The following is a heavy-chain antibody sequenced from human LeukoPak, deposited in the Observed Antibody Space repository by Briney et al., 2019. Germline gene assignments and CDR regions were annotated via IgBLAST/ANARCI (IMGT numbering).Heavy chain of an antibody. V-gene: IGHV3-23*01. D-gene: IGHD3-22*01. CDR3: ARRGYYYDSSGYYSYEGRDY. J-gene: IGHJ4*02. CDR2: ISGSGSGGST. CDR1: GFIFSSYG. Sequence: GGTLRLSCAASGFIFSSYGMTWVRQAPGKGLEWVSAISGSGSGGSTYYADSVKGRFTISRDNARNSLYLQMNSVRAEDTAVYYCARRGYYYDSSGYYSYEGRDYWGQGTVVTVSS.